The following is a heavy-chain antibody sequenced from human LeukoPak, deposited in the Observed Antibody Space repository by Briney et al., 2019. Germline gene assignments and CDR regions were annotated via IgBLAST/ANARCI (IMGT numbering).Heavy chain of an antibody. J-gene: IGHJ3*02. D-gene: IGHD3-3*01. Sequence: GGSLRLSCAASGFTFRNYGMSWVRQAPGKGLEWVSAISGTAGRTYYADSVKGRFTISRDNSKNTLYLQMNNMRTEDTAVYYCAREALEWSPPDIWGQGTTVTVSS. CDR2: ISGTAGRT. V-gene: IGHV3-23*01. CDR1: GFTFRNYG. CDR3: AREALEWSPPDI.